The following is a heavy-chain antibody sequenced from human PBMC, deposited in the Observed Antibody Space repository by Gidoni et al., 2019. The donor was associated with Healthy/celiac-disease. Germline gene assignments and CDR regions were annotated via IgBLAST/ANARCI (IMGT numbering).Heavy chain of an antibody. Sequence: EVQLLESGGGLVQPGGSLRLSCAASGLIFSSDAMSWVRQAPGEGLEGVSAISGSGGSTYYADSVKGRFTISRDNSKNTLYLKMNSLRAEDTAVYYGAKAMTTVTGGFDYWGQGTLVTVSS. CDR3: AKAMTTVTGGFDY. J-gene: IGHJ4*02. CDR2: ISGSGGST. CDR1: GLIFSSDA. D-gene: IGHD4-17*01. V-gene: IGHV3-23*01.